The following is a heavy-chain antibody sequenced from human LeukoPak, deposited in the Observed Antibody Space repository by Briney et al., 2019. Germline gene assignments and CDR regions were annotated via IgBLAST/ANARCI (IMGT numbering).Heavy chain of an antibody. Sequence: PGGSLRLSCAASGFTFSSYWMSWVRQAPGKGLEWVANMKYDGSEKYYVDSVKGRFTISRDNAENSLYLQMNSLRAEDTAVYYCAGDIEAAGLFLDYWGQGTLVTVSS. V-gene: IGHV3-7*01. CDR3: AGDIEAAGLFLDY. D-gene: IGHD6-13*01. CDR1: GFTFSSYW. J-gene: IGHJ4*02. CDR2: MKYDGSEK.